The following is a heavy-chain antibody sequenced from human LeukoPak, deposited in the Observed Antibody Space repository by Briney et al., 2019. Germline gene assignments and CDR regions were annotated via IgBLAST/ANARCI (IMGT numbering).Heavy chain of an antibody. D-gene: IGHD2-2*01. Sequence: GASVKVSCKPSGYTVTGYYMHWVRQAPGQGLEWMGWINPNSGGTNYAQKFQGRVTMTRDTSISTAYMELSRLRSDDTAVYYCIVVVPAASRIGWGQGTLVTVSS. CDR1: GYTVTGYY. CDR3: IVVVPAASRIG. CDR2: INPNSGGT. V-gene: IGHV1-2*02. J-gene: IGHJ4*02.